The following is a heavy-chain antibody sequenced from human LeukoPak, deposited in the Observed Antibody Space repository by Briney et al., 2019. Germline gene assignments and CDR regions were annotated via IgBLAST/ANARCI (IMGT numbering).Heavy chain of an antibody. D-gene: IGHD3-3*01. CDR1: GFTFRDYY. J-gene: IGHJ5*02. V-gene: IGHV3-11*04. CDR3: ARVYYASWSGQPLSQHWLDP. Sequence: PGGSLRLSCTASGFTFRDYYVTWIRQAPGKGLEWVSYIRSTGSSTAYADSVKGRFAISRDNAKNPLYLQMNGLRVEDTAVYYCARVYYASWSGQPLSQHWLDPWGQGTLVTVSS. CDR2: IRSTGSST.